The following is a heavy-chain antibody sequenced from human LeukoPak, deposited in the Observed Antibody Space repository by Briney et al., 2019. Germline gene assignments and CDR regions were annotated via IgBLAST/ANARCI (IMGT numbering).Heavy chain of an antibody. CDR3: ASGGPVTTYDFDY. J-gene: IGHJ4*02. V-gene: IGHV3-11*06. CDR1: GFTFSDYY. CDR2: ISRSSSDT. D-gene: IGHD4-17*01. Sequence: NPGGSLRLSCAASGFTFSDYYMSWVRHAPGKGLEGVSYISRSSSDTNYADSVKGRFTISRDNAKNSLYLQMNSLRAEDTAVYYCASGGPVTTYDFDYWGQGTLVTVSS.